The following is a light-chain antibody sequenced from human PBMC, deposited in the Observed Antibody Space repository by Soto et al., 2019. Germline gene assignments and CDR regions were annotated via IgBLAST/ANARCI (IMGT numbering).Light chain of an antibody. Sequence: ILMTQSPATLSVSPGERATLSCRASQSVSNNLAWYQQKPGQAPRLLIYDASTRATGIPARFSGSGSGTEFTLTVSGLQSEDFSVDCCQQYNNWPPWTFGQGTKVEIK. J-gene: IGKJ1*01. CDR1: QSVSNN. CDR3: QQYNNWPPWT. V-gene: IGKV3-15*01. CDR2: DAS.